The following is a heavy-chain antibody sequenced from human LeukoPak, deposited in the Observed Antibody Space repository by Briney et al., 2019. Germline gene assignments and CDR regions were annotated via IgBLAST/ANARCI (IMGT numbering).Heavy chain of an antibody. CDR2: IHQHGSKE. D-gene: IGHD3-10*01. V-gene: IGHV3-7*01. J-gene: IGHJ4*02. CDR3: ARAPYYYGSGDY. CDR1: GFNFRAYW. Sequence: GGSLRLSCTTSGFNFRAYWMGWVRQAPGKGLEWVANIHQHGSKENYVDSVKGRFTISRDNSKNTLYLQMNSLRAEDTAVYYCARAPYYYGSGDYWGQGTLVTVSS.